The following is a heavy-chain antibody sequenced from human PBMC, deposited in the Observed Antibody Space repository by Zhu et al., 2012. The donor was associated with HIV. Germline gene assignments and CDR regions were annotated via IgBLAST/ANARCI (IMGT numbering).Heavy chain of an antibody. CDR1: GGSISYHY. CDR2: MYSSGST. V-gene: IGHV4-59*11. J-gene: IGHJ4*02. D-gene: IGHD3-10*01. Sequence: QVQLQESGPGLVKPSKTLSLTCTVSGGSISYHYWSWIRQSPGKGLEWIGYMYSSGSTKYNPSLNGRVTISMDSPKNQFSLTLTSVTAADTAVYFCARESYRVRGVIIDSWGQGISVAVSS. CDR3: ARESYRVRGVIIDS.